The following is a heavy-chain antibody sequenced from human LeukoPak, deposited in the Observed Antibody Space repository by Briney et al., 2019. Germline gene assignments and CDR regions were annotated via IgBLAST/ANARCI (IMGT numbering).Heavy chain of an antibody. Sequence: SVKVSCKASGGRFNSYAISLVRQAPGQGLEWMGRIIPILGIANYAQKFQGRVTITADIFTSTAYMELSDTRFEDTAVYYFARIAAAGYSHFFDPWGQGTLVTVSS. CDR1: GGRFNSYA. CDR3: ARIAAAGYSHFFDP. D-gene: IGHD6-13*01. V-gene: IGHV1-69*04. J-gene: IGHJ5*02. CDR2: IIPILGIA.